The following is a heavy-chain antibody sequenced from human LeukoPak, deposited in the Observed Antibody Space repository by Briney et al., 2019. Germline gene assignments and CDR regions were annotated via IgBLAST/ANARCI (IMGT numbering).Heavy chain of an antibody. D-gene: IGHD3-3*01. V-gene: IGHV4-39*01. CDR3: ARHLTKRLWSGYYPYYFDY. J-gene: IGHJ4*02. CDR2: IYYSGST. CDR1: GGSISSSSYY. Sequence: PSETLSLTCTVSGGSISSSSYYWGWIRQPPGKGLEWIGSIYYSGSTYYNPSLKSRVPISVDTSKNQFSLKLSSVTAADTAVYYCARHLTKRLWSGYYPYYFDYWGQGTLVTVSS.